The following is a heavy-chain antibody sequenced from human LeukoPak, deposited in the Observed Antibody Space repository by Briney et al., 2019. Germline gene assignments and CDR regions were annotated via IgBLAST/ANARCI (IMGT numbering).Heavy chain of an antibody. CDR1: GFTFSSSW. CDR3: TRGGCSGGSCYSAAFDI. D-gene: IGHD2-15*01. V-gene: IGHV3-74*01. J-gene: IGHJ3*02. Sequence: GGSLRLSCAASGFTFSSSWMHWVRQAPGKGLVWVSRIYSDASSTSYADSVKGRFTISRDDSKNTAYLQMNSLKTEDTAVYYCTRGGCSGGSCYSAAFDIWGQGTMVTVSS. CDR2: IYSDASST.